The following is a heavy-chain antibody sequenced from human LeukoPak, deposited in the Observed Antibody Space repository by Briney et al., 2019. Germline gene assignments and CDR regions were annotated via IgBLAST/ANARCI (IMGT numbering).Heavy chain of an antibody. CDR1: GGSFSGYY. CDR2: INHSGST. D-gene: IGHD6-13*01. Sequence: PSETLSLTCAVYGGSFSGYYWSWIRQPPGKGLEWIGEINHSGSTNYNPSLKSRATISVDTSKNQFSLKLSSVTAADTAVYYCARENLIAAAPAEKPYFDYWGQGTLVTVSS. V-gene: IGHV4-34*01. J-gene: IGHJ4*02. CDR3: ARENLIAAAPAEKPYFDY.